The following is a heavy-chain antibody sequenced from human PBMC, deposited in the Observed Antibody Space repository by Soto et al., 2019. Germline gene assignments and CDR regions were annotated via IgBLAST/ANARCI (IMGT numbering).Heavy chain of an antibody. J-gene: IGHJ6*02. CDR3: ARDDSSSSHYYYGMDV. V-gene: IGHV1-69*13. Sequence: SVKVSCKASGYTFTSYGISWVRQAPGQGLEWMGGIIPIFGTANYAQKFQGRVTITADESTSTAYMELSSLRSEDMAVYYCARDDSSSSHYYYGMDVWGQGTTVTVSS. D-gene: IGHD6-6*01. CDR1: GYTFTSYG. CDR2: IIPIFGTA.